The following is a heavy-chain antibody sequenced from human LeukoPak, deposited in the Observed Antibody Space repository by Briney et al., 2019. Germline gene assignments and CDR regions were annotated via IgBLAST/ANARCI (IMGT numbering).Heavy chain of an antibody. CDR2: FDPEDGET. D-gene: IGHD3-3*01. CDR1: GYTLTELS. Sequence: ASVKVSCKVSGYTLTELSMHWVRQAPGKGLEWMGGFDPEDGETIYAQKFQGRDTITEDTSTDTAYMELSSLRSEDTAVYYCATGTNYDFWSGYYCDAFDIWGQGTMVTVSS. V-gene: IGHV1-24*01. J-gene: IGHJ3*02. CDR3: ATGTNYDFWSGYYCDAFDI.